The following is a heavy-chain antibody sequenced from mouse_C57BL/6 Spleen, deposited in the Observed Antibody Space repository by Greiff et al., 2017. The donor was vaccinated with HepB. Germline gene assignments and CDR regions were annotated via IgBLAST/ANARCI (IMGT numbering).Heavy chain of an antibody. CDR3: ARHYYGSSPYWYFDV. D-gene: IGHD1-1*01. CDR1: GFTFSSYT. Sequence: DVMLVESGGGLVKPGGSLKLSCAASGFTFSSYTMSWVRQTPEKRLEWVATISGGGGNTYYPDSVKGRFTISRDNAKNTLYLQMSSLRSGDTALYYCARHYYGSSPYWYFDVWGTGTTVTVSS. CDR2: ISGGGGNT. V-gene: IGHV5-9*01. J-gene: IGHJ1*03.